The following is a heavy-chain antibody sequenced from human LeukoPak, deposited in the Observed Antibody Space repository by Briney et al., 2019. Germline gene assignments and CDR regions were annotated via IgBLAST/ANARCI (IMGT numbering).Heavy chain of an antibody. CDR2: IYYSGST. V-gene: IGHV4-59*01. J-gene: IGHJ4*02. Sequence: SETLSLTCTVSGGSISSYYWSWIRQPPGKGLEWIGYIYYSGSTNYNPSLKSRVTISVDTSKNQFSLKLSSVTAADTAVYYCARGYGSGSYYDYWGQGTLVTVSS. CDR1: GGSISSYY. D-gene: IGHD3-10*01. CDR3: ARGYGSGSYYDY.